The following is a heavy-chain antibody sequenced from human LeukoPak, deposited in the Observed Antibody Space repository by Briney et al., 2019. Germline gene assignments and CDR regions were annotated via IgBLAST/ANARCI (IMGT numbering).Heavy chain of an antibody. Sequence: GGSLRLSCAASGFTFSSYAMSWVRQAPGKGLQWVSGTRGSGGSTYYADSVKGRFAISRDNSKNTLYLQMNSLRAEDTAVYYCAKGYTYYYDSSGYSPNFDYWGQGTLVTVSS. V-gene: IGHV3-23*01. CDR3: AKGYTYYYDSSGYSPNFDY. CDR1: GFTFSSYA. J-gene: IGHJ4*02. D-gene: IGHD3-22*01. CDR2: TRGSGGST.